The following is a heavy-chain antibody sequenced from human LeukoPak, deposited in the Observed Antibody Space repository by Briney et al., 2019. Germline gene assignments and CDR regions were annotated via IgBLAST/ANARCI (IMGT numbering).Heavy chain of an antibody. CDR3: ARAGYSNRWDGVDY. V-gene: IGHV5-51*01. CDR1: GYTFTNYW. D-gene: IGHD2/OR15-2a*01. J-gene: IGHJ4*02. CDR2: IYPGDSDT. Sequence: GESLKISCKGSGYTFTNYWIGWVRQMPGKGLESMGIIYPGDSDTGYSPSFQGQVTISVDKSINTAYLQWSSLKASDSAMYYCARAGYSNRWDGVDYWGQGTLVTVSS.